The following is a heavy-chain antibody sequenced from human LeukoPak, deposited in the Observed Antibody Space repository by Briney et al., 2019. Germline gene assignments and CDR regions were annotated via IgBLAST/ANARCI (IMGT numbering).Heavy chain of an antibody. D-gene: IGHD6-13*01. Sequence: KPSETLSLTCTVSGGSISSYYWSWIRQPPGKGLEWIGYIYYSGSTNYNPSLKSRVTISVDTSKNQFSLKLSSVTAADTAVYYCARFIAAAGTLSLYFDYWGQGTLVTVSS. V-gene: IGHV4-59*08. CDR2: IYYSGST. CDR1: GGSISSYY. J-gene: IGHJ4*02. CDR3: ARFIAAAGTLSLYFDY.